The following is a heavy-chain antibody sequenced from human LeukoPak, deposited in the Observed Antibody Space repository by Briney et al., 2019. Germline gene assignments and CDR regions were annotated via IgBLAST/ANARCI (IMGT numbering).Heavy chain of an antibody. J-gene: IGHJ6*03. CDR2: INPNSGGT. CDR3: ARGGDILTGYNSYYYYYMDV. V-gene: IGHV1-2*02. D-gene: IGHD3-9*01. Sequence: GASVKVSCKASGYTFTGYYMHWVRQAPGQGLEWMGWINPNSGGTNYARKFQGRVTMTRDTSISTAYMELSRLRSDDTAVYYCARGGDILTGYNSYYYYYMDVWGKGTTVTVSS. CDR1: GYTFTGYY.